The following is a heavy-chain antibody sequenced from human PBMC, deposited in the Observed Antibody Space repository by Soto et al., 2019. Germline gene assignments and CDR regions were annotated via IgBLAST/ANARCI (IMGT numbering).Heavy chain of an antibody. CDR1: GFTFRIYA. D-gene: IGHD3-9*01. CDR3: AKDRDPDGIWTFDS. V-gene: IGHV3-23*01. J-gene: IGHJ5*01. Sequence: GGSLRLSCAASGFTFRIYAMHWVRQAPGKGLEWVSGIIGGDGDKFYSDSVKGRFTISRDNSKDMLFLQMSSLRVDDTAVYYCAKDRDPDGIWTFDSWGQGTLVTVSS. CDR2: IIGGDGDK.